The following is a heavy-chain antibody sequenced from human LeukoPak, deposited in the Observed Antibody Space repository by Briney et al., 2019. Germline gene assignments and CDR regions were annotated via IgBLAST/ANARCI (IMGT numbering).Heavy chain of an antibody. Sequence: GGSLRLSCAASGFTFSSYSMNWVRQAPGKGLEWVSSISSSSSYIYYADSVKGRFTISRDNAKNSLYLQMNSLRAEDTAVYYCARDDPYCTNGVCSAGFDPWGQGTLVTVSS. CDR3: ARDDPYCTNGVCSAGFDP. J-gene: IGHJ5*02. CDR1: GFTFSSYS. V-gene: IGHV3-21*01. CDR2: ISSSSSYI. D-gene: IGHD2-8*01.